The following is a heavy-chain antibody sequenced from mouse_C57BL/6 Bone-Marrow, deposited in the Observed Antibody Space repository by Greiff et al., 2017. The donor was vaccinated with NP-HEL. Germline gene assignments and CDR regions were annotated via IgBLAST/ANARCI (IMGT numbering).Heavy chain of an antibody. D-gene: IGHD2-4*01. CDR3: ARETYDYDYDAMDY. CDR1: GYTFTDYY. V-gene: IGHV1-77*01. CDR2: IGPGSGST. Sequence: QVQLQQSGAELVKPGASVKISCKASGYTFTDYYINWVKQRPGQGLEWIGKIGPGSGSTYYNEKFKGKATLTADKSSSTAYMQLSSLTSEDSAGYLCARETYDYDYDAMDYWGQGTSVTVSS. J-gene: IGHJ4*01.